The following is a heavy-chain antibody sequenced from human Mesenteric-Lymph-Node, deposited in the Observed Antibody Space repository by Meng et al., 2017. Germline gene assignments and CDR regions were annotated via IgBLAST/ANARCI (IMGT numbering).Heavy chain of an antibody. D-gene: IGHD4-17*01. CDR1: GFTFSSYA. CDR2: ISFHGSNK. V-gene: IGHV3-30*04. Sequence: GGSLRLSCAASGFTFSSYAMHWVRQAPGKGLEWVAFISFHGSNKYYADSVKGRFTISRDNSKNTLFLQMDSLKPEDTAVYYCARGPHDYDPPAVDYWGQGKLVNGAS. CDR3: ARGPHDYDPPAVDY. J-gene: IGHJ4*02.